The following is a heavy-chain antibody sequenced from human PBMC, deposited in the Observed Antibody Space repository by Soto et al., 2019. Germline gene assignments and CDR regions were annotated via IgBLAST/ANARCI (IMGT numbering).Heavy chain of an antibody. Sequence: QVQLVQSGAEEKKPGASVKVSCKASGYTFTSYAMHWVRQAPGQRLEWMGWINAGNGNTTSSQKFQGRVTITRDTSASTAYMELSSLRSEDTAVYYCARAVGGPTSNLDYWGQGTLVTVSS. CDR2: INAGNGNT. CDR1: GYTFTSYA. V-gene: IGHV1-3*05. CDR3: ARAVGGPTSNLDY. D-gene: IGHD3-16*01. J-gene: IGHJ4*02.